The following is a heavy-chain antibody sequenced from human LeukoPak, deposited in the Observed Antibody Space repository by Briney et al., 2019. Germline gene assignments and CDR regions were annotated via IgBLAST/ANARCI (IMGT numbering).Heavy chain of an antibody. CDR2: INWDGYTT. D-gene: IGHD5-18*01. V-gene: IGHV3-43*01. CDR1: GFTFEDYT. Sequence: GGSLRLSCDASGFTFEDYTMHWVRQAPGKGLKCVSLINWDGYTTYYADSVQGRFTISRDNSKNSLYLQMNSLGTEDTALYYCAKTRSGYSYGYDLDYWGQGTLVIVSS. J-gene: IGHJ4*02. CDR3: AKTRSGYSYGYDLDY.